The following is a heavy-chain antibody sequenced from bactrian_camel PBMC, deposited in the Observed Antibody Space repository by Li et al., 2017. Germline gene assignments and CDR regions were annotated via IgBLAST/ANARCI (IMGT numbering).Heavy chain of an antibody. J-gene: IGHJ4*01. D-gene: IGHD6*01. CDR1: GFTFGDND. Sequence: VQLVESGGGLVQLGGSLRLSCAASGFTFGDNDMSWVRQAPGKGLEWVSSISMNGAVTYYADSVKGRFTFSQDNAKMYLQMDSLKFEDTGVYYCAADRRPCEHFACSSCWDEYNIWGQGTQVTVS. CDR3: AADRRPCEHFACSSCWDEYNI. CDR2: ISMNGAVT. V-gene: IGHV3-1*01.